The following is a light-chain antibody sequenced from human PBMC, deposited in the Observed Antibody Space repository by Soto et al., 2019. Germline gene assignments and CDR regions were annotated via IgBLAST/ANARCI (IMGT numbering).Light chain of an antibody. J-gene: IGKJ1*01. Sequence: DIQMTQSPSTLSASIGDRVTITCRASQSISSSLAWYQQKPGKAPKLLIYDASSLERGLPSRFSGSGSGTDFTRTIRSLHQDDFQTYYCHQWTLGQGTKVEIK. CDR1: QSISSS. CDR3: HQWT. CDR2: DAS. V-gene: IGKV1-5*01.